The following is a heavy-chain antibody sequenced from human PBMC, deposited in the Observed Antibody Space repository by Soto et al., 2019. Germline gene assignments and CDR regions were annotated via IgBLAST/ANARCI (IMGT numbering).Heavy chain of an antibody. CDR1: GDSVSSNSVA. D-gene: IGHD7-27*01. V-gene: IGHV6-1*01. CDR3: ARKLGKSAFDI. J-gene: IGHJ3*02. CDR2: TYYRSKWYN. Sequence: QSQTLSLTCAISGDSVSSNSVAWNWIRQSPSRGLEWLGRTYYRSKWYNDYAVSVKSRITINPDTSKNQFSLQLNSMTPEDTAVYYCARKLGKSAFDIWGQGTMVTVSS.